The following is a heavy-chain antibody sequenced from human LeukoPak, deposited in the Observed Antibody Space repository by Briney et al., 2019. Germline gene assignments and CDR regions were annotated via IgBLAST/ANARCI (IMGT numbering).Heavy chain of an antibody. Sequence: GGSLRLSCAASGFSFSGYWMTWVRQAPGKGLEWVASINQDGGEKYYVDSVKGRFTISRENAKNSLFLQMNSLRAEDTAAYYCARENGYNRRGTYYFDNWGQGTLVTVSS. V-gene: IGHV3-7*05. J-gene: IGHJ4*02. D-gene: IGHD5-24*01. CDR1: GFSFSGYW. CDR2: INQDGGEK. CDR3: ARENGYNRRGTYYFDN.